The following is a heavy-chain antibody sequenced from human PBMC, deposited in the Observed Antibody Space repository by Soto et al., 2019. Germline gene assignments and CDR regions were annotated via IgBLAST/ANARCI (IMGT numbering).Heavy chain of an antibody. CDR3: ARLNSGPGDY. CDR2: LYNSGST. Sequence: SETLSLTCTVSGASISRYYWSWIRQSPGKGLEWIGYLYNSGSTIYNPSLKSRVTISIDTSRIQFSLKVPSVTAADTAVYYCARLNSGPGDYWGQGTLVTVSS. V-gene: IGHV4-4*08. J-gene: IGHJ4*02. CDR1: GASISRYY.